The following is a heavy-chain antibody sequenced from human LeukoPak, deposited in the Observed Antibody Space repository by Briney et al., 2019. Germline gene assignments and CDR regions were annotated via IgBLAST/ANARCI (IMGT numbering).Heavy chain of an antibody. Sequence: QPGGSLRLSCAASGFTFSSYGMHWVRQAPGKGLEWVAVIWYDGSNKYYADSVKGRFTISRDNSKRTVFLQMKSLRAEDTAVYFCARDSSSGEVDYSDFWGQGTLVTVSS. CDR2: IWYDGSNK. V-gene: IGHV3-33*01. D-gene: IGHD3-22*01. CDR1: GFTFSSYG. CDR3: ARDSSSGEVDYSDF. J-gene: IGHJ4*02.